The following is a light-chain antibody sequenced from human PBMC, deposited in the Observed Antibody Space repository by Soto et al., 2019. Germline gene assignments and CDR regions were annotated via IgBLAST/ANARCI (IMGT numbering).Light chain of an antibody. CDR1: ESIGSN. J-gene: IGKJ1*01. Sequence: EIVMTQSPATLSVSPGDRVTLSCRASESIGSNVAWYQQKPGQAPRLLMYGTSVRATGIPARFSGSGSETEFTLNISGLQPEAVAIYYGQQWSRWTFGQGNRVELK. CDR3: QQWSRWT. CDR2: GTS. V-gene: IGKV3-15*01.